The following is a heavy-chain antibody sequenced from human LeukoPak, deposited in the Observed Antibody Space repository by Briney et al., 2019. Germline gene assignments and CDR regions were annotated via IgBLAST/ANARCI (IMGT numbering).Heavy chain of an antibody. CDR3: ARGPTIYYMDV. V-gene: IGHV4-59*11. CDR2: IYYSGST. J-gene: IGHJ6*03. CDR1: GASISRHY. Sequence: SETLSLTCTVSGASISRHYWSWIRQPPGKGLEWIGYIYYSGSTNYNPSLKSRVTISVNTSKNQFSLKLSSVTAADTAVYYCARGPTIYYMDVWGKGTTVTVSS.